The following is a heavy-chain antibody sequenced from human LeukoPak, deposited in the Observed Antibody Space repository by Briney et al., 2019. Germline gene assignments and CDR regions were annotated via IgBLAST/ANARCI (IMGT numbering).Heavy chain of an antibody. D-gene: IGHD5-18*01. Sequence: SETLSLTCTVSGGSISSYYWSWIRQPPGKGLEWIGYIYYSGSTNYNPSLKSRVTISVDTYKNQFSLKLSSVTAADTAVYYCARATIQPQFDYWGQGTLVTVSS. CDR3: ARATIQPQFDY. CDR1: GGSISSYY. V-gene: IGHV4-59*01. J-gene: IGHJ4*02. CDR2: IYYSGST.